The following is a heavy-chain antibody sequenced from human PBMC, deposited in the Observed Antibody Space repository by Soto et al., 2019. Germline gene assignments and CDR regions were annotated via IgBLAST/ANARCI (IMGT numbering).Heavy chain of an antibody. J-gene: IGHJ4*02. CDR3: AKDPYYYDSSGYTGDY. CDR1: GFTFSSYA. D-gene: IGHD3-22*01. Sequence: PGGSLRLSCAASGFTFSSYAMSWVRKAPGKGLEWVSAISGSGGSTYYADSVKGRFTISRDNSKNTLYLQMNSLRAEDTAVYYCAKDPYYYDSSGYTGDYWGQGTLVTVSS. V-gene: IGHV3-23*01. CDR2: ISGSGGST.